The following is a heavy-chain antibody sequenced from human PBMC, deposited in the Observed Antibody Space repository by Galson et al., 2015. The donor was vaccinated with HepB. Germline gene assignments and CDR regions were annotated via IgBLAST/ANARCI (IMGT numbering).Heavy chain of an antibody. Sequence: SLRLSCAASGFTFSNAWMSWVRQAPGKGLEWVGRIKSKTDGGTTDYAAPVKGRFTISRDDSKNTLYLQMNSLKTEDTAVYYCTTGTSITMVRGVIIAGHDDYWGQGTLFPVSS. J-gene: IGHJ4*02. CDR1: GFTFSNAW. V-gene: IGHV3-15*01. D-gene: IGHD3-10*01. CDR2: IKSKTDGGTT. CDR3: TTGTSITMVRGVIIAGHDDY.